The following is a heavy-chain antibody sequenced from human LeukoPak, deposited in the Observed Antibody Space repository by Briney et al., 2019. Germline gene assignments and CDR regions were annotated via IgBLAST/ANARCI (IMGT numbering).Heavy chain of an antibody. Sequence: PSETLSLTCTVSGGSISSYYWNWIRQPPGKGLDWIGYIYYSGSTNYNPSLRSRVTISVDTSKNQFSLKLSSVTAADTAVYYCARSFYYDSSGHYFVSAVDPWGQGTLVTVSS. CDR2: IYYSGST. D-gene: IGHD3-22*01. V-gene: IGHV4-59*08. CDR3: ARSFYYDSSGHYFVSAVDP. CDR1: GGSISSYY. J-gene: IGHJ5*02.